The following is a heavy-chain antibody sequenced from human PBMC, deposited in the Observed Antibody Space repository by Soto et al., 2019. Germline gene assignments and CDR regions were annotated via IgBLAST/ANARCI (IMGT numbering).Heavy chain of an antibody. CDR3: ARDREAYSGYDYPDY. Sequence: GGSLRLSCTASGFTLSSYAMHWVRQAPGKGLEWVALISYDGSGKYYTDSVRGRFTISRDDSKNTLYLQMNSLRAEDTAVYYCARDREAYSGYDYPDYWGQGTLVTVSS. CDR1: GFTLSSYA. CDR2: ISYDGSGK. J-gene: IGHJ4*02. D-gene: IGHD5-12*01. V-gene: IGHV3-30-3*01.